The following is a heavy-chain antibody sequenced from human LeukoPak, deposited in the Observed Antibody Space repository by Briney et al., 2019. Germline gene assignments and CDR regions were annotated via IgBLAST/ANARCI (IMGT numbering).Heavy chain of an antibody. CDR1: GYTFTSHG. Sequence: ASVKVSCKASGYTFTSHGVSWVCEAPGPGLEWMGWISTYNGNTKNAQKFQDRVTLTTDTSTSTAYMHLRSLRSDDTAVYYCVRDRREGQNRVYDCWAGGTLVSVSS. CDR3: VRDRREGQNRVYDC. V-gene: IGHV1-18*01. CDR2: ISTYNGNT. D-gene: IGHD5-24*01. J-gene: IGHJ4*02.